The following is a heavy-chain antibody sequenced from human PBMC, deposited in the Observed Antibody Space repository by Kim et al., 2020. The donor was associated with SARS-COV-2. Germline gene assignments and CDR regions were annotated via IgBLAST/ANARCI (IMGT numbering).Heavy chain of an antibody. CDR2: IYHSGST. V-gene: IGHV4-4*02. J-gene: IGHJ3*02. D-gene: IGHD3-9*01. CDR1: GGSISSSNW. Sequence: SETLSLTCAVSGGSISSSNWWSWVRQPPGKGLEWIGEIYHSGSTNYNPSLKSRVTISVDKSKNQFSLKLSSVTAADTAVYYCAREYYEILTGNEAFDIWGQGTMVTVSS. CDR3: AREYYEILTGNEAFDI.